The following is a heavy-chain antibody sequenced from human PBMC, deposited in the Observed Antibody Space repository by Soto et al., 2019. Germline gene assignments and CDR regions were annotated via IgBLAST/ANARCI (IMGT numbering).Heavy chain of an antibody. CDR2: IRGSGGST. CDR1: GFTFSSYA. CDR3: AKDLFESDIVVVTAATPYYYYGMDF. Sequence: XGSLRLSCAASGFTFSSYAMSWVRQAPGKGLEWVAAIRGSGGSTYYADSVKGRFTISRDNSKNTLYLQMNSLRAEDTAVYYCAKDLFESDIVVVTAATPYYYYGMDFWGQGTTVTVSS. J-gene: IGHJ6*02. D-gene: IGHD2-2*01. V-gene: IGHV3-23*01.